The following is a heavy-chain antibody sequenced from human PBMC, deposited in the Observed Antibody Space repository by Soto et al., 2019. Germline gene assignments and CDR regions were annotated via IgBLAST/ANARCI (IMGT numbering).Heavy chain of an antibody. CDR1: GFIFPNYD. V-gene: IGHV3-30*18. CDR2: ISYDGRKK. CDR3: AKEPYLAAVYFDN. J-gene: IGHJ4*02. D-gene: IGHD6-25*01. Sequence: QEQLVESGGGVVQPGRSLRLSCVASGFIFPNYDMHWVRQTPGKGLEWVAVISYDGRKKFYADYVKGRLTVSRDNSNNTVYVQMNCVRGEDTAAYFCAKEPYLAAVYFDNGGQGSLVTVSS.